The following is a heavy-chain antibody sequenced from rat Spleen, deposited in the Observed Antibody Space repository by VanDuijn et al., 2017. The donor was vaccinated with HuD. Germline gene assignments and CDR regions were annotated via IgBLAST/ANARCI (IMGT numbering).Heavy chain of an antibody. J-gene: IGHJ2*01. CDR3: AKDYSSSLYYFDS. D-gene: IGHD1-2*01. Sequence: EVQLVESGGGLVQPGRSLKLSCEASGFTFSNYYMAWVRQAPTKGLEWVAYISTGGHNTYYRDSVKGRFTISRDNAKSTLYLQMESLRSEDTATYYCAKDYSSSLYYFDSWGQGVMVTVSS. CDR2: ISTGGHNT. CDR1: GFTFSNYY. V-gene: IGHV5-27*01.